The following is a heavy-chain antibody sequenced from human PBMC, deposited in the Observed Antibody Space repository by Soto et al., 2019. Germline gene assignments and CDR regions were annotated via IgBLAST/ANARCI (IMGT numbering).Heavy chain of an antibody. CDR1: GFGFSTYN. CDR2: ISGRTNTI. Sequence: GGSLILSCAASGFGFSTYNMNWVLQAPGKGLEWVSYISGRTNTIYYADSVKGRFTISRDNAKNSLFLQMSSLSDDDTAVYYCARQREAFGLDVWGQGTTVTVPS. CDR3: ARQREAFGLDV. V-gene: IGHV3-48*02. J-gene: IGHJ6*02.